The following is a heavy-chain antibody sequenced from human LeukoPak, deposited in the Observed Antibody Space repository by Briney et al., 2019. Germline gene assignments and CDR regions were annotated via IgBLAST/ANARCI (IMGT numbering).Heavy chain of an antibody. D-gene: IGHD3-3*01. CDR3: ARASRVVPGGY. V-gene: IGHV4-38-2*02. J-gene: IGHJ4*02. Sequence: PSETLSLTCTVSGYSISSGYYWGWIRQPPGQGLEWIGSIYHSGSTYYNPSLKSRVTISVDTSKNQFSLKLSSVTAADTAVYYCARASRVVPGGYWGQGTLVTVSS. CDR2: IYHSGST. CDR1: GYSISSGYY.